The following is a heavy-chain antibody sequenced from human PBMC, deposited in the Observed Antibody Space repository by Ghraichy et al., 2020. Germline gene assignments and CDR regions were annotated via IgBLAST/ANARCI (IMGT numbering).Heavy chain of an antibody. CDR3: ARHTGTCHWYLDY. CDR2: INYNGSA. D-gene: IGHD6-13*01. Sequence: SETLSLTCAVSGGSFSAYYWSWIRQPPGKGLERIGEINYNGSANYNPSLKSRVTMSVDTSKNQFFLKLTSVTAADTAVYYCARHTGTCHWYLDYWGQGTLVTVSS. V-gene: IGHV4-34*01. J-gene: IGHJ4*02. CDR1: GGSFSAYY.